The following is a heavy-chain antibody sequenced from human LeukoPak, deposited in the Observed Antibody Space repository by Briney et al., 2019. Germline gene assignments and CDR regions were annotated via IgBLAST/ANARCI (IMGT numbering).Heavy chain of an antibody. V-gene: IGHV4-61*01. CDR3: ARRVRQWLNNWFDP. CDR2: IYYSGST. D-gene: IGHD6-19*01. Sequence: SETLSLTCTVSGGSVSSGSYYWSWIRQPPGKGLEWIGYIYYSGSTNYNPSLKSRVTISVDTSKNQFSLKLISVTAADTAVYYCARRVRQWLNNWFDPWGQGTLVTVSS. J-gene: IGHJ5*02. CDR1: GGSVSSGSYY.